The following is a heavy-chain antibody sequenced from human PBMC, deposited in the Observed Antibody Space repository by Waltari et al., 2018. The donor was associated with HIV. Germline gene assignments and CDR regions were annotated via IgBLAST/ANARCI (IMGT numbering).Heavy chain of an antibody. CDR1: GGSISSGSYY. V-gene: IGHV4-61*02. CDR2: IYTRGST. J-gene: IGHJ4*02. D-gene: IGHD4-17*01. Sequence: QVQLQESGPGLVKPSQTLSLTCTVSGGSISSGSYYWSWIRQPAGKGLELVGRIYTRGSTNYHPSRKSRVTISVDTSNNQFSLKLSSVTAADTAVYYCARGGSYGGYYFDYWGQGTLVTVSS. CDR3: ARGGSYGGYYFDY.